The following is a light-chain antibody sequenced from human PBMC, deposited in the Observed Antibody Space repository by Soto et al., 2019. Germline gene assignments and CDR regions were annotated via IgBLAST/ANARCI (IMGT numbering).Light chain of an antibody. CDR1: QSVSSSY. V-gene: IGKV3-20*01. CDR3: QQYVGSIT. CDR2: GAS. J-gene: IGKJ5*01. Sequence: EIVLTQPPGTLSLSPAERATLSCRASQSVSSSYLAWYQQKPGQAPRLLIYGASSRATGIPDRFSGSGSGTDFTLTISRLDPEDFAVYYCQQYVGSITFGQGTRLEIE.